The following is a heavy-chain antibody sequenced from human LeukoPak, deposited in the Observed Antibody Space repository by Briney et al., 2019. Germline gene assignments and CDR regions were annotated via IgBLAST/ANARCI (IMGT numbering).Heavy chain of an antibody. CDR1: GFTLSSYG. CDR2: ISYDGSNK. Sequence: GGSLRLSCAASGFTLSSYGMHWVRQAPGKGLEWVAVISYDGSNKYYADSVKGRFTISRDNSKNTLYLQMNSLRAEDTAVYYCARIEWERLGRAFDIWGQGTMVTVSS. D-gene: IGHD1-26*01. CDR3: ARIEWERLGRAFDI. V-gene: IGHV3-30*03. J-gene: IGHJ3*02.